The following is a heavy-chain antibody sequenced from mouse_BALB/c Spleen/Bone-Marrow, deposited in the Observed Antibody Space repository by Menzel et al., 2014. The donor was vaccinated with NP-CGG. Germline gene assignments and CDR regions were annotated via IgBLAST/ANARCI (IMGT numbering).Heavy chain of an antibody. CDR3: AREGGYYYGSSPYFDV. Sequence: EVMLVESGPELVKPGAPVKISCKASGYSFTGYFMNWVMQSHGKSLEWIGRINPYNGDTFYNQKFKGKATLTVDKSSSTAHMELRSLASEDSAVYYCAREGGYYYGSSPYFDVWGAGTTVTVSS. CDR1: GYSFTGYF. V-gene: IGHV1-20*02. J-gene: IGHJ1*01. D-gene: IGHD1-1*01. CDR2: INPYNGDT.